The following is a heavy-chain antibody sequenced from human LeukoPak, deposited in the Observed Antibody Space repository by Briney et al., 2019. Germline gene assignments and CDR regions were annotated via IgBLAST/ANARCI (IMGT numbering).Heavy chain of an antibody. V-gene: IGHV3-53*01. CDR1: GFTFSNYA. CDR2: IYSGGST. D-gene: IGHD4-17*01. CDR3: ARDPSYGDYTRFDY. J-gene: IGHJ4*02. Sequence: PGGSLRLSCAASGFTFSNYAMSWVRQAPGKGLEWVSVIYSGGSTDYADSVKGRFTISRDNSKNTVCIQMNSLRAEDTAVYYCARDPSYGDYTRFDYWGKGTLVTVSS.